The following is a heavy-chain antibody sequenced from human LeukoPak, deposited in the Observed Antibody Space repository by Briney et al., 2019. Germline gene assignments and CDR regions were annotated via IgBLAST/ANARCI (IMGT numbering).Heavy chain of an antibody. Sequence: GGSLRLSCAASGFTVSNSYMSWVRQAPGEGVEWVSLIYSGGNTYYADSVKGRFTISRDNSKNTLYLQMNSLRVEDTAVYYCARGIAVAGNLGTFDYWGPGTLVTVSS. J-gene: IGHJ4*02. D-gene: IGHD6-19*01. CDR2: IYSGGNT. CDR3: ARGIAVAGNLGTFDY. CDR1: GFTVSNSY. V-gene: IGHV3-66*01.